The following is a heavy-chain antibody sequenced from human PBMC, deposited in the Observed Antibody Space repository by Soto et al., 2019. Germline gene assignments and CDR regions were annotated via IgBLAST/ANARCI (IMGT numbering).Heavy chain of an antibody. D-gene: IGHD2-2*01. J-gene: IGHJ6*03. Sequence: QVQLQQWGAGLLKPSETLSLTCAVYGGSFSGYYWSWIRQPPGKGLEWIGEINHSGSTNYNPSLKSRVTISVDTSKNQFSLKLSSVTAGDTAVYYCARGSSCSSTSCYGTYYYYMDVWGKGTTVTVSS. V-gene: IGHV4-34*01. CDR1: GGSFSGYY. CDR3: ARGSSCSSTSCYGTYYYYMDV. CDR2: INHSGST.